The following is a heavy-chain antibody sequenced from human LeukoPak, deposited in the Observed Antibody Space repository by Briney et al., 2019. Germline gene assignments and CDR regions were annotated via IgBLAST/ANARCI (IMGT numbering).Heavy chain of an antibody. V-gene: IGHV3-48*04. CDR3: TAGGATSFDY. CDR1: GFTFSNSS. CDR2: LSYSNTTR. Sequence: PGGSLRLSCAASGFTFSNSSVNWVRQAPGKGLEWVSYLSYSNTTRYYADSVKGRFTISRDNAKNSLSLHMNSLRAEDTAVYYCTAGGATSFDYWGQGTLVTVSS. D-gene: IGHD1-26*01. J-gene: IGHJ4*02.